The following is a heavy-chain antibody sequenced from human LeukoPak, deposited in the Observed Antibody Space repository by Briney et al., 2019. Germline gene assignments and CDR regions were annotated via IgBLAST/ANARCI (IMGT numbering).Heavy chain of an antibody. CDR3: ARDSGMVALDY. Sequence: PSETLSLTCTVSGGSISSYYWSWIRQPPGKGLEWIGYIYYSGSTNYNPSLKSRVTISIDASKNQFSLKLSSVTAADTAVYYCARDSGMVALDYWGRGTLVTVSS. J-gene: IGHJ4*02. V-gene: IGHV4-59*01. CDR1: GGSISSYY. CDR2: IYYSGST. D-gene: IGHD1-26*01.